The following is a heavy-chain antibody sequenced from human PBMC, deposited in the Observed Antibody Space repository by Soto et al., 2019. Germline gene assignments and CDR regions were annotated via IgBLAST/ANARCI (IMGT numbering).Heavy chain of an antibody. V-gene: IGHV1-8*02. J-gene: IGHJ5*02. D-gene: IGHD5-18*01. CDR1: GYTFTNND. Sequence: ASVKVSCKASGYTFTNNDVSWVRQATGQGLEWMGWMNPGSGDTGYAQKFQGRVTMTRDISIATAYMELNSLTSEDTAIYYCARMESFGSLNWFDPWGQGTLVTVSA. CDR3: ARMESFGSLNWFDP. CDR2: MNPGSGDT.